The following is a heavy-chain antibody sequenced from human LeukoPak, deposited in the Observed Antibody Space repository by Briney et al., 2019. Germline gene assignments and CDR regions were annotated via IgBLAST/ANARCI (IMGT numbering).Heavy chain of an antibody. CDR1: GGSISSGGYY. Sequence: PSQTLSLTCTVSGGSISSGGYYWSWIRQHPGKGLEWIGYIYYSGSTYYSPSLKSRVTISVDTSKNQFSLKLSSVTAADTAVYYCARVRITMARGVTDNWFDPWGQGTLVTVSS. CDR3: ARVRITMARGVTDNWFDP. D-gene: IGHD3-10*01. J-gene: IGHJ5*02. V-gene: IGHV4-31*03. CDR2: IYYSGST.